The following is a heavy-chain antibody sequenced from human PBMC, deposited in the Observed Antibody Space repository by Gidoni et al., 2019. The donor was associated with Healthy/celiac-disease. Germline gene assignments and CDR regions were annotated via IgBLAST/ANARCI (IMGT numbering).Heavy chain of an antibody. Sequence: QVHLVQSGAEVKKPGSSVQVSCKASGGTFSSYAISWVRQAPGQGLEWMGGIIPIFGTANYAQKFQGRVTITADESTSTAYMELSSLRSEDTAVYYCARLTPGEFMDVWGQGTTVTVSS. CDR1: GGTFSSYA. CDR2: IIPIFGTA. J-gene: IGHJ6*02. V-gene: IGHV1-69*01. D-gene: IGHD3-10*01. CDR3: ARLTPGEFMDV.